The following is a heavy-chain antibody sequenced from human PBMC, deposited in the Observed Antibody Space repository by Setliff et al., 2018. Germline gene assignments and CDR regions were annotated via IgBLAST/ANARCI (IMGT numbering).Heavy chain of an antibody. Sequence: ASVKVSCKASGYTFTINHLYWVRQAPGQGLECMGWIDPNSGVTHYGQKFQGRVSMTRDTSISTAFMELGSLTSDDTAFYYCVRSGKFGMRFWFDQWGQGTLVTVSS. V-gene: IGHV1-2*02. CDR1: GYTFTINH. CDR2: IDPNSGVT. D-gene: IGHD1-26*01. CDR3: VRSGKFGMRFWFDQ. J-gene: IGHJ5*02.